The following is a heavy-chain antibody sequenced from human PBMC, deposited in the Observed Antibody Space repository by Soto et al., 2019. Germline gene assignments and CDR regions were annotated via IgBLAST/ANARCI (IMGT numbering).Heavy chain of an antibody. CDR1: GFSLRNAKMG. Sequence: QVTLKESGPVLVKPTETLTLTCTAPGFSLRNAKMGLSWIVQPPGKPLEWLPQIFSNDEKSYSTSLKSRLTISKDTSKSQVVLTMTNMDPVDTATYYCARILDYYGSGSHALGYYYYMDVWGKGTTVTVSS. CDR2: IFSNDEK. D-gene: IGHD3-10*01. J-gene: IGHJ6*03. V-gene: IGHV2-26*01. CDR3: ARILDYYGSGSHALGYYYYMDV.